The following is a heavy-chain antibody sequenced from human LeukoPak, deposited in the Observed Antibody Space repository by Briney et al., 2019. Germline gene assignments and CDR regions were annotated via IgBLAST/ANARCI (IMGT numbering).Heavy chain of an antibody. CDR1: GGSFSGYY. CDR3: ARGGTYDILTGSYYYGMDV. D-gene: IGHD3-9*01. V-gene: IGHV4-34*01. CDR2: INHSGST. Sequence: SETLSLTCAVYGGSFSGYYWSWIRQPPGKGLEWIGEINHSGSTNYNPSLKSRVTISVDTSENQFSLKLSSVTAADTAVYYCARGGTYDILTGSYYYGMDVWGKGTTVTVSS. J-gene: IGHJ6*04.